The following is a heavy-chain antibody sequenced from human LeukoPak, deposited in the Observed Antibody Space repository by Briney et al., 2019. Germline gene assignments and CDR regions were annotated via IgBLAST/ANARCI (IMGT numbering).Heavy chain of an antibody. CDR3: ARPMEPQVDIVADY. CDR1: GFTFSDYY. CDR2: ISSSGSTI. D-gene: IGHD5-12*01. V-gene: IGHV3-11*04. J-gene: IGHJ4*02. Sequence: PGGSLRLSCAASGFTFSDYYMSWIRQAPGKGQEWVSYISSSGSTIYYADSVKGRFTISRDNAKNSLYLQMNSLRAEDTAVYYCARPMEPQVDIVADYWGQGTLVTVSS.